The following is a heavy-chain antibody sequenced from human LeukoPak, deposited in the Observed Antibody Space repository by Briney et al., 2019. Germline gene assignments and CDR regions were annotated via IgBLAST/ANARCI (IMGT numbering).Heavy chain of an antibody. CDR1: GGSIGTYY. V-gene: IGHV4-4*07. J-gene: IGHJ4*02. Sequence: PSETLSLTCTVSGGSIGTYYWSWIRQPAGKGLEWIGRIYTSGNTKYNPSLKSRVTISVDTSKNQFSLKLTSLTAADTAIYYYARDSGRRGYPEYSFDYWGQGTLVTVFS. CDR3: ARDSGRRGYPEYSFDY. D-gene: IGHD3-10*01. CDR2: IYTSGNT.